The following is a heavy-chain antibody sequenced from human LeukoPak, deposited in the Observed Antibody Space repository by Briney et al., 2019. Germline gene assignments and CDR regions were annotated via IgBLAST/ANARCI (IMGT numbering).Heavy chain of an antibody. J-gene: IGHJ6*03. CDR2: ISAYNGNT. CDR1: GYTFTSYG. D-gene: IGHD1-26*01. V-gene: IGHV1-18*01. CDR3: ARDVLWELLQIDYYYYMDV. Sequence: ASVKVSCKASGYTFTSYGISWVRQAPGQGLEWMGWISAYNGNTNYAQKLQGRVTMTTDTSTSTAYMELRGLRSDDTAVYYCARDVLWELLQIDYYYYMDVWGKGTTVTVSS.